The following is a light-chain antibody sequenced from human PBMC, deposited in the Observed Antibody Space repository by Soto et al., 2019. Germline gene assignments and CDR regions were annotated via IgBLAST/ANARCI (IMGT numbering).Light chain of an antibody. CDR1: QSVSSSY. J-gene: IGKJ2*01. Sequence: ESVLTQSPATLSLSPGERATLSCGASQSVSSSYLAWYQQKPGLAPRLLMYDASSRATGIPDRFSGSGSGTDFTLTISRLEPEDFAVYYCQQYGGSPYTFGQGTKLEIK. V-gene: IGKV3D-20*01. CDR3: QQYGGSPYT. CDR2: DAS.